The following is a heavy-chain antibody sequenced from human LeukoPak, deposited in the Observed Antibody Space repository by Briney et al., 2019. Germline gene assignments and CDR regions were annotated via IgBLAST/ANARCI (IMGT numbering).Heavy chain of an antibody. Sequence: SSETLSLTCTVSGGSMSGYYWSWIRQPPGKGLEWIGYIYYSGSTNYNPSLKSRVTISVDTSKNQFSLRLTSVTAADTAVYYCARSPPSYTSTTKGTWFDPWGQGTLVTVSS. CDR1: GGSMSGYY. J-gene: IGHJ5*02. CDR3: ARSPPSYTSTTKGTWFDP. D-gene: IGHD3-16*02. V-gene: IGHV4-59*01. CDR2: IYYSGST.